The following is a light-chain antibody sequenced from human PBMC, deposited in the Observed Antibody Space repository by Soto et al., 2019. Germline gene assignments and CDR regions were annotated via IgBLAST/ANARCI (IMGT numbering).Light chain of an antibody. CDR3: QQYGGSRWT. CDR2: GAS. CDR1: QDVSSTY. Sequence: EIDMTQSPGTLSLSPGERATLSCRASQDVSSTYLAWYQQKPGQAPRLLIYGASTRATGIPDRFSGSGSGTDFTLTISRLEPEDFAVYYCQQYGGSRWTFGQGTRVDI. V-gene: IGKV3-20*01. J-gene: IGKJ1*01.